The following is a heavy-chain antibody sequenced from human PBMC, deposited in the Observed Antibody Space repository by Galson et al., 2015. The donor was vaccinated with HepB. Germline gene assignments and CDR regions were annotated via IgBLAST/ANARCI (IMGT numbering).Heavy chain of an antibody. J-gene: IGHJ4*02. D-gene: IGHD6-19*01. V-gene: IGHV4-59*12. CDR2: IYYSGST. CDR3: ARGESSGRKLDY. CDR1: GGSISNYH. Sequence: SETLSLTCTVSGGSISNYHWSWIRQTPGKGLEWIGYIYYSGSTNYNPSLKSRVTMSVDTSKNQFSLKLSSVTAADTAVYYCARGESSGRKLDYWGQGTLVTVSS.